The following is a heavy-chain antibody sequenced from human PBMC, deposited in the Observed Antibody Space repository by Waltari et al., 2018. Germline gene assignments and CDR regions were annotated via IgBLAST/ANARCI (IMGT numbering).Heavy chain of an antibody. CDR2: SRGSGGST. Sequence: EVQLLESGGGWVQPGGSLRLSCEASGFTFSSYAMSWVRQDPGKGLGVVSASRGSGGSTYYADSVKGRVTISRDNSKNTLYLQMNSLRAEDTAVYYCAKKSDHGLFDYWGQGTLVTVSS. J-gene: IGHJ4*02. CDR3: AKKSDHGLFDY. CDR1: GFTFSSYA. V-gene: IGHV3-23*01.